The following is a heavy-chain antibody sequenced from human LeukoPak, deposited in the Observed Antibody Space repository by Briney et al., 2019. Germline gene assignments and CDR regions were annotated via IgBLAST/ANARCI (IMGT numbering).Heavy chain of an antibody. CDR1: RGTFISYA. V-gene: IGHV1-69*13. CDR3: ARDLSGSGWEYYFDY. J-gene: IGHJ4*02. CDR2: IIPIFGTA. D-gene: IGHD6-19*01. Sequence: SVKVSCKASRGTFISYAISWVRQAPGQGLEWMGGIIPIFGTANYAQKFQGRVTITADESTSTAYMELSSLRSEDTAVYYCARDLSGSGWEYYFDYWGQGTLVTVSS.